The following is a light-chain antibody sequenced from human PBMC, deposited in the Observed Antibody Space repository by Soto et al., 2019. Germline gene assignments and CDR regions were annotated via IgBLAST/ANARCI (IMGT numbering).Light chain of an antibody. V-gene: IGKV3D-20*01. Sequence: EIVLTQSPATLSLSPGERATLSCRARKSVSSYLAWYQQKPGQAPRLLIYDASNRATGIPDRFSGSGSGTDFTLTISRLEPEDFAVYYCQQYGSSPITFGQGTRLEIK. CDR1: KSVSSY. CDR3: QQYGSSPIT. CDR2: DAS. J-gene: IGKJ5*01.